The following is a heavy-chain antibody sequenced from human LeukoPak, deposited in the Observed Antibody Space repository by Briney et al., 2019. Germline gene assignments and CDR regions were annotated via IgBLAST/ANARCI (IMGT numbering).Heavy chain of an antibody. V-gene: IGHV5-51*01. Sequence: GESLKISCKGSGYSFTSYWIGWVRQMPGIGLEWMGIIYPGDSDTRYSPSFQGQVTISADKSISTAYLQWSSLKASDTAMYYCALNPYYYDSSGYFYWFDPWGQGTLVTVSS. J-gene: IGHJ5*02. CDR1: GYSFTSYW. D-gene: IGHD3-22*01. CDR2: IYPGDSDT. CDR3: ALNPYYYDSSGYFYWFDP.